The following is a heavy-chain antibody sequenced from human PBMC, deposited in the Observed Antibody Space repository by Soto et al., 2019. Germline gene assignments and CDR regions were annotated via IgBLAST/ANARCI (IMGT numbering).Heavy chain of an antibody. CDR3: ASMIGDPVLSFDS. V-gene: IGHV4-59*01. CDR1: GGSISSYN. CDR2: IFYSGST. J-gene: IGHJ5*01. Sequence: QVQLQESGPGLGKPSETLSLTCPVSGGSISSYNWSWIRQPPGKGLEWIGFIFYSGSTSYNPSLKSRVTISIDTSEYQFSLKLNSVTAADTAVYYCASMIGDPVLSFDSWGQGTLVAVSS. D-gene: IGHD3-10*02.